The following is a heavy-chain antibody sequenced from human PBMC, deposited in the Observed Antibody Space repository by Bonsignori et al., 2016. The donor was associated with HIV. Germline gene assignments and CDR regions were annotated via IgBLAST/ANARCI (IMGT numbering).Heavy chain of an antibody. CDR2: IKEDGSEK. Sequence: EVQVVESGGGLVQPGESLRLSCAASGFTFSHYWMTWVRQAPGRGLEWVANIKEDGSEKNYVDSVKGRFTISRDNAKNSLYLQMNTLRVEDMAVYYCARGGSESDYWGQGTLVTV. CDR3: ARGGSESDY. D-gene: IGHD1-14*01. J-gene: IGHJ4*02. CDR1: GFTFSHYW. V-gene: IGHV3-7*01.